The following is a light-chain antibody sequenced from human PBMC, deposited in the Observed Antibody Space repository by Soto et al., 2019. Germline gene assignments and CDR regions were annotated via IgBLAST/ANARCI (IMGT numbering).Light chain of an antibody. Sequence: DIQMTQSPSSVSASVGDRVTITCRASQGISSCLAWYQQKPWKAPKLLIYAASSLQSGVPSRFSGSGSGTDFTLTISSLQPEDFATYYCQQADSFPATFGQGTRLEIK. V-gene: IGKV1-12*01. CDR2: AAS. J-gene: IGKJ5*01. CDR3: QQADSFPAT. CDR1: QGISSC.